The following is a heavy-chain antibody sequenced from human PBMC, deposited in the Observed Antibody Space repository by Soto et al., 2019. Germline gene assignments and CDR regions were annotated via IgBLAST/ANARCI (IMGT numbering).Heavy chain of an antibody. CDR3: ARGTGGWFDP. CDR2: INHSGST. V-gene: IGHV4-34*01. J-gene: IGHJ5*02. D-gene: IGHD3-10*01. CDR1: GGSFSGYY. Sequence: QVQLQQWGAGLLKPSETLSLTCAVYGGSFSGYYWSWFRQPPGKGLEWIGEINHSGSTNYNPSLKSRVTISVDTSKNQFSLKLSSVTAADTAVYYCARGTGGWFDPWGQGTLVTVSS.